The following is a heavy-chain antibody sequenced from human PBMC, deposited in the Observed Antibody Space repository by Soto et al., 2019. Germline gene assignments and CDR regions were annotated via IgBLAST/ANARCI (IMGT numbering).Heavy chain of an antibody. V-gene: IGHV4-59*08. Sequence: SETLSLTCTVSGGSISSYYWSWIRQPPGKGLEWIGYIYYSGSTNYNPSLKSRVTISVDTSKNQFSLKLSSVTAADTAVYYCARHGVFLTGYTPIYYYYSGRDVWGQGTTVTVSS. J-gene: IGHJ6*02. CDR1: GGSISSYY. D-gene: IGHD3-9*01. CDR2: IYYSGST. CDR3: ARHGVFLTGYTPIYYYYSGRDV.